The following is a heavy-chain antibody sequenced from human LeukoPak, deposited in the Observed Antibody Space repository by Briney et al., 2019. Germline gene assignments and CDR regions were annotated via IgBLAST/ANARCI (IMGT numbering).Heavy chain of an antibody. V-gene: IGHV3-23*01. D-gene: IGHD2-15*01. CDR1: GFTFSSYG. CDR3: AKCYCSGGSCYCFDP. J-gene: IGHJ5*02. CDR2: VTGSDDST. Sequence: PGGSLRLSCAASGFTFSSYGMHWVRQAPGKGLEWISTVTGSDDSTYYADSVKGRFTVSRDYSKNTLYLQMNSLRAEDTAVYYCAKCYCSGGSCYCFDPWGQGTLATVSS.